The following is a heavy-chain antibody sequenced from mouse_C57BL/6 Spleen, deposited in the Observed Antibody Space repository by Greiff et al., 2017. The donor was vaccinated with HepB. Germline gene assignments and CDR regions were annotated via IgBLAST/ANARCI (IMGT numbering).Heavy chain of an antibody. CDR2: IYPGSGST. Sequence: QVQLQQSGAELVKPGASVKMSCKASGYTFTSYWITWVKQRPGQGLEWIGDIYPGSGSTNYNEKFKSKATLTVDTSSSTAYMQLSSLTSEDSAVYYCARWFYYDYDGVAYWGQGTLVTVSA. CDR3: ARWFYYDYDGVAY. D-gene: IGHD2-4*01. J-gene: IGHJ3*01. CDR1: GYTFTSYW. V-gene: IGHV1-55*01.